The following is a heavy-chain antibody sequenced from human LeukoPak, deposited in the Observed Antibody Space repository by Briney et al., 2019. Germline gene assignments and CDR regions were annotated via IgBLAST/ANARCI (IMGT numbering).Heavy chain of an antibody. CDR2: IYYSGST. J-gene: IGHJ6*03. V-gene: IGHV4-59*01. Sequence: PSETLSLTCTVSGGSISSYYWSWIRQPPGKGLEWIGYIYYSGSTTYNPSLKGRVTISVDMSKNQFSPKLTSVTAADTAVYYCARVGYYYGSAISSYYYYVDVWGKGTTVTVSS. D-gene: IGHD3-10*01. CDR3: ARVGYYYGSAISSYYYYVDV. CDR1: GGSISSYY.